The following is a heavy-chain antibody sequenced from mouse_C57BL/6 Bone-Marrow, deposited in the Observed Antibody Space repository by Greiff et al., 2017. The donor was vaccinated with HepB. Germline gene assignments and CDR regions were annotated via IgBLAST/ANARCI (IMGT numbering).Heavy chain of an antibody. D-gene: IGHD1-1*01. Sequence: LVESGPELVKPGASVKISCKASGYSFTDYNMNWVKQSNGKSLEWIGVINPNYGTTSYNQKFKGKTTLTVDQSSSTAYMKLNSLTSEDSAVSYVAREGFITTVVAYFYAMDYWGQGTSVTVSS. V-gene: IGHV1-39*01. CDR1: GYSFTDYN. CDR2: INPNYGTT. J-gene: IGHJ4*01. CDR3: AREGFITTVVAYFYAMDY.